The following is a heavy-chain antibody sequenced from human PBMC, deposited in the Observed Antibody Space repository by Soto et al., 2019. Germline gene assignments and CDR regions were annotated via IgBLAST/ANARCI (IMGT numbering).Heavy chain of an antibody. D-gene: IGHD6-19*01. J-gene: IGHJ6*02. CDR3: ARDVAGVRGYYYYGMDV. V-gene: IGHV3-53*01. Sequence: SLRLSCAASGFTVSSNYMSWVRQAPGKGLEWVSVIYSGGSTYYADSVKGRFTISRDNSKNTLYLQMNSLRAEDTAVYYCARDVAGVRGYYYYGMDVWGQGTTVTVSS. CDR2: IYSGGST. CDR1: GFTVSSNY.